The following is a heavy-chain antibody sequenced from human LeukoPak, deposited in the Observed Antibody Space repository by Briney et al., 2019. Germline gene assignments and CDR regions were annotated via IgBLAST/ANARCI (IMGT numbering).Heavy chain of an antibody. CDR1: GFTLCDYG. Sequence: PGGSLRLSCAASGFTLCDYGMHWVRQAAGRRVKWLTLFRYDGSDKHYADSVKGRFTISRDNSESTVHLQMNTLRAEDTALYYCAKEKGVSACPPRGALGVWGKGTTVTVSS. V-gene: IGHV3-30*02. CDR2: FRYDGSDK. CDR3: AKEKGVSACPPRGALGV. J-gene: IGHJ6*03. D-gene: IGHD2-8*01.